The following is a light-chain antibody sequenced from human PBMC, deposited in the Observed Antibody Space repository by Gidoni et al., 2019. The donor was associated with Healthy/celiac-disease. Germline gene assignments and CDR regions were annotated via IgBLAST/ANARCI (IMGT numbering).Light chain of an antibody. CDR2: WAS. V-gene: IGKV4-1*01. CDR3: QQYYSTPFT. J-gene: IGKJ4*01. CDR1: QSVLYRSNNNNY. Sequence: DIIMTQSPHYLPVSLGERATINCKSSQSVLYRSNNNNYLAWYQQKPGQPPKLLIYWASTPQSGVPDRFSGSGSGTDFTLTISSLQAEDVAVYYCQQYYSTPFTFXGXTKVEIK.